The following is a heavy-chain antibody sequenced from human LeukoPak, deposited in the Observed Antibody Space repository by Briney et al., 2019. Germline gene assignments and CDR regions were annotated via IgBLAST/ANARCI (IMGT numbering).Heavy chain of an antibody. D-gene: IGHD6-19*01. CDR1: GGTFSSYA. CDR3: ARDRAQWLVPSYYYYMDV. V-gene: IGHV1-69*06. J-gene: IGHJ6*03. CDR2: IIPIFGTA. Sequence: ASVTVSCKASGGTFSSYAISWVRQAPGQGLEWMGGIIPIFGTANYAQKFQGRVTITADKSTSTAYMELSSLRSEDTAVYYCARDRAQWLVPSYYYYMDVWGKGTTVTVSS.